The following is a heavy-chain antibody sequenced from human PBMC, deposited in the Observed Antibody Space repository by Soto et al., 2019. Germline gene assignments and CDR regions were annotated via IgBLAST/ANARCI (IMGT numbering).Heavy chain of an antibody. V-gene: IGHV1-69*13. Sequence: ASVKVSCKASGGTFSSYAISWVRQAPGQGLEWMGGIIPIFGTANYAQKFQGRVTITADESTSTAYMELSSLRSEDTAVYYCARDLRAYCSGGSCASWGHGMDVWGQGTTVTVSS. CDR3: ARDLRAYCSGGSCASWGHGMDV. D-gene: IGHD2-15*01. CDR2: IIPIFGTA. CDR1: GGTFSSYA. J-gene: IGHJ6*02.